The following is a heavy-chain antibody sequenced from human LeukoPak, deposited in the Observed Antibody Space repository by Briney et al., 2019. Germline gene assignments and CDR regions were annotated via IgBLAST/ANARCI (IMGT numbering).Heavy chain of an antibody. CDR3: ARVAVAGNFDY. Sequence: ASVNVSCKASGGTFSSYAISWVRQAPGQGLEWMGGIIPIFGTANYAQKFQGRVTITADESTSTAYVELSSLRSEDTAVYYCARVAVAGNFDYWGQGTLVTVSS. CDR1: GGTFSSYA. CDR2: IIPIFGTA. D-gene: IGHD6-19*01. V-gene: IGHV1-69*13. J-gene: IGHJ4*02.